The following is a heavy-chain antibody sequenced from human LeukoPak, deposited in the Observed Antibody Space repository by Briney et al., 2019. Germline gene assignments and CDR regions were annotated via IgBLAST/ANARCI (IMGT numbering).Heavy chain of an antibody. CDR1: GYSFITYW. Sequence: GESLKISCKGSGYSFITYWIGWVRQMPGKGLEWMGIIYPGDSDTRYSPSFQGQATISAGKSISTAYLQWSSLKASGTAMYYCARVIRGTYYFDYWGQGTLVTVSS. J-gene: IGHJ4*02. CDR3: ARVIRGTYYFDY. CDR2: IYPGDSDT. D-gene: IGHD3-16*02. V-gene: IGHV5-51*01.